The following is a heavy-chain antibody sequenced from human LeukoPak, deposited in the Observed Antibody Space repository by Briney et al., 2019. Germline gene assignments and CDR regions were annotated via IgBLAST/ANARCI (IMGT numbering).Heavy chain of an antibody. CDR1: GGTFSRFS. CDR2: VIPMFGTT. J-gene: IGHJ4*02. D-gene: IGHD3-9*01. CDR3: ARRGVNTDYYDIATNSYSPRYYFDF. Sequence: SVKVSCKASGGTFSRFSINWLRQAPGQGLEWMGGVIPMFGTTDYAQKFQGRVTITADESTSTAYMELSSLRSEDTAVYYCARRGVNTDYYDIATNSYSPRYYFDFWGQGTLVTVSS. V-gene: IGHV1-69*13.